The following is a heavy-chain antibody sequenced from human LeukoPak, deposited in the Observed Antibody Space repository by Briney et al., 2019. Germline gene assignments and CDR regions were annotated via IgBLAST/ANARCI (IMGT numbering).Heavy chain of an antibody. CDR3: ARVHHYYDSSGYYSCAFDI. D-gene: IGHD3-22*01. J-gene: IGHJ3*02. CDR1: GFSFSNYA. CDR2: INSDGSST. V-gene: IGHV3-74*01. Sequence: GGSLRLSCAASGFSFSNYAMHWVRQAPGKGLVWVSRINSDGSSTSYADSVKGRFTISRDNAKNTLYLQMNSLRAEDTAVYYCARVHHYYDSSGYYSCAFDIWGQGTMVTVSS.